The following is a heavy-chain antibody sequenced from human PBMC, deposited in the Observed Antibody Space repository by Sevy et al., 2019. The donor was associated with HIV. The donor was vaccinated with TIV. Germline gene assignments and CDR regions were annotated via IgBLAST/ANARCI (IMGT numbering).Heavy chain of an antibody. D-gene: IGHD6-6*01. CDR2: IYYSGST. V-gene: IGHV4-59*08. J-gene: IGHJ6*03. CDR1: GGSISSYY. CDR3: AGLSPVYSSSSPYYYYYYMDV. Sequence: SETLSLTCTVSGGSISSYYWSWIRQPPGKGLEWIGYIYYSGSTNYNPSLKSRVTISVDTSKNQFSLKLSSVTAADTAVYYCAGLSPVYSSSSPYYYYYYMDVWGKGTTVTVSS.